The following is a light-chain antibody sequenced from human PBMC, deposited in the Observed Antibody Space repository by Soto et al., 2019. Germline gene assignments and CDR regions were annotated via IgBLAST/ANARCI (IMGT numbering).Light chain of an antibody. V-gene: IGLV2-14*01. CDR3: SSYKSSSTLPYV. Sequence: QSVLTQPASVSGSPGQSITISCTGTSSDVGGYNLVSWYQQYPDKAPKLMIFDVNTRPSGVSNRFSGSKSGNTASLTISGLQAEDEADYYCSSYKSSSTLPYVFGTGTKVTFL. CDR1: SSDVGGYNL. J-gene: IGLJ1*01. CDR2: DVN.